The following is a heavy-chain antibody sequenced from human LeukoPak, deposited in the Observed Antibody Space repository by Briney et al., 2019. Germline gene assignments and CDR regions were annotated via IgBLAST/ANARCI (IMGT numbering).Heavy chain of an antibody. CDR1: GGSISNYY. Sequence: PSETLSLTCTVSGGSISNYYWTWIRQPPGKGLEWIGYISYSGSTKDNPSLKSRVTISIDTSKNQFSLKLSSVTAADTAVYYCARGGDYGDAYFDYWGQGTLVTVSS. CDR2: ISYSGST. CDR3: ARGGDYGDAYFDY. D-gene: IGHD4-17*01. J-gene: IGHJ4*02. V-gene: IGHV4-59*08.